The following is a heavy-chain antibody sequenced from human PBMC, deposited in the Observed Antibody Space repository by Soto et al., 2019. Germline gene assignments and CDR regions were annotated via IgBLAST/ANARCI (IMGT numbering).Heavy chain of an antibody. CDR1: GGSFSGYY. CDR2: IHHSGST. V-gene: IGHV4-34*01. Sequence: QVQLQQWGAGLLKPSETLSLTCAVYGGSFSGYYWSWIRQPPGKGLEWIGEIHHSGSTNYNPPLKSRVTISVDTSKNQVSLQLSSVTGADTAVYYCGRGRFDYWGQGTLVTVSS. J-gene: IGHJ4*02. CDR3: GRGRFDY.